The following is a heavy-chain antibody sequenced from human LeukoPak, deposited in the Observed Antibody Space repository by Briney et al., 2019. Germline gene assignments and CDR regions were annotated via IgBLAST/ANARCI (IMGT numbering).Heavy chain of an antibody. J-gene: IGHJ4*02. V-gene: IGHV4-39*02. CDR3: ARDGYNSIDY. D-gene: IGHD5-24*01. Sequence: SETLSLTCTVSGGSISSDSYYWGWIRQSPGKGLEWIGNIYYSGSTYYSPSLKSRVTISVDTSKNQFSLKLSSVTAADTAVYYCARDGYNSIDYWGQGTLVTVSS. CDR2: IYYSGST. CDR1: GGSISSDSYY.